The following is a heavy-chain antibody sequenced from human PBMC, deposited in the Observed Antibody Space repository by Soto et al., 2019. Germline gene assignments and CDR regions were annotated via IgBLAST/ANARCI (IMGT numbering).Heavy chain of an antibody. J-gene: IGHJ5*01. D-gene: IGHD2-15*01. Sequence: HPGGSLRLSCAASGFSFSTYNMDWVRQAPRKGPEWIAYISTTSFTIYYADSVKGRFTISRDNDRNSLYLEMNSLRDEDTAVYYCARDRCYDGTCYSASDSWGQGTLVTVSS. V-gene: IGHV3-48*02. CDR3: ARDRCYDGTCYSASDS. CDR1: GFSFSTYN. CDR2: ISTTSFTI.